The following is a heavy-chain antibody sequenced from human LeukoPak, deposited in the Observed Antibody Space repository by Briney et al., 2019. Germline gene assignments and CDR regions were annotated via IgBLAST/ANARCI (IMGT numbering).Heavy chain of an antibody. D-gene: IGHD1-1*01. CDR2: IKEDRTAD. CDR1: GFSVRDYW. CDR3: VRGGWELDY. J-gene: IGHJ4*02. V-gene: IGHV3-7*01. Sequence: GGSLRLSCAASGFSVRDYWMAWVRQAPGKGLEWVAHIKEDRTADYYVDSVKGRFSISKDDGKNSLHLQMNSLRVEDTAVYYCVRGGWELDYWGQGTLVTVSS.